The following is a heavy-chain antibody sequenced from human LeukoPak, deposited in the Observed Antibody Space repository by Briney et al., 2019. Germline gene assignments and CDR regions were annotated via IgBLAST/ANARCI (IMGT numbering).Heavy chain of an antibody. CDR2: ISYDGSNK. V-gene: IGHV3-30-3*01. J-gene: IGHJ4*02. D-gene: IGHD2-2*01. CDR1: GFTVSSNY. CDR3: ARGPAAAQLDY. Sequence: GGSLRLSCTASGFTVSSNYMWIRQAPGKGLEWVAVISYDGSNKYYADSVKGRFTISRDNSKNTLYLQMNSLRAEDTAVYYCARGPAAAQLDYWGQGTLVTVSS.